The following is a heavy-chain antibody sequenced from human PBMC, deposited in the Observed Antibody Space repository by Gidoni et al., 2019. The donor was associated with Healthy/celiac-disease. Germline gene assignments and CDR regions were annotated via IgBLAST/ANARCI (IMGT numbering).Heavy chain of an antibody. Sequence: LQLFQSGAEVNQPRASVKVYCKASGYTFTIYCISWVRQSPGQGLEWMGWISAYNGNTNYAQKLQGRVTMTTDTSTSTAYMEMRSLRSDDTAVYYCARQLLGDAFDIWGQGTMVTVSS. CDR2: ISAYNGNT. CDR3: ARQLLGDAFDI. D-gene: IGHD6-19*01. V-gene: IGHV1-18*01. CDR1: GYTFTIYC. J-gene: IGHJ3*02.